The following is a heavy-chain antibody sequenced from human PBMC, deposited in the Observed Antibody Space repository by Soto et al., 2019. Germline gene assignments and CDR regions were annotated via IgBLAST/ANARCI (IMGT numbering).Heavy chain of an antibody. CDR1: GFIFSSYS. CDR2: FSSGGDSSTT. J-gene: IGHJ4*02. Sequence: PGGSLRLSCAASGFIFSSYSMSWVRQAPGKGLEWVSGFSSGGDSSTTYYADSVKGRFTISRDNSKNTLSLQMNSLRAEDTAIYYCAKKVNSGSGSQYFDYWGQGTLVTVSS. CDR3: AKKVNSGSGSQYFDY. D-gene: IGHD3-10*01. V-gene: IGHV3-23*01.